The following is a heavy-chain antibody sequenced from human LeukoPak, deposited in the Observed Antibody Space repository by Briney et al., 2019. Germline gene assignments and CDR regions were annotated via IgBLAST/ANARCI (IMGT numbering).Heavy chain of an antibody. CDR2: ISAYNGNT. CDR1: GYTFTSYG. CDR3: ARDEYYYDSSAPYGMDV. V-gene: IGHV1-18*01. Sequence: ASVKVSCKASGYTFTSYGISWVRQAPGQGLEWMGWISAYNGNTNYAQKLQGRVTMTTDTSTSTAYMELRSLRSDDTAVYYCARDEYYYDSSAPYGMDVWGQGTTVTVSS. J-gene: IGHJ6*02. D-gene: IGHD3-22*01.